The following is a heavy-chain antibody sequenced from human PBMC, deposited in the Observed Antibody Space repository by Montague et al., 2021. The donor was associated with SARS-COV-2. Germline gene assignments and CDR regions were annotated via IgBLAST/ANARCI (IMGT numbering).Heavy chain of an antibody. Sequence: TLSLTCTVSGDSITSDVSYWSWIRQPAGKGLEWIGRIYTTGSTNYNPSLKSRITISLDTSKNQFSLKLSSVTAAATAVYYCARDDFRWDFDCWGQGTLVTVSS. CDR3: ARDDFRWDFDC. D-gene: IGHD2/OR15-2a*01. J-gene: IGHJ4*02. CDR2: IYTTGST. V-gene: IGHV4-61*02. CDR1: GDSITSDVSY.